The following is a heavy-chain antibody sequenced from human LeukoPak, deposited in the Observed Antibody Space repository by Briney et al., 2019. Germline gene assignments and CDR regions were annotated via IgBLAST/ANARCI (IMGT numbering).Heavy chain of an antibody. CDR1: GFTFSSYS. CDR2: ISSSSSYI. D-gene: IGHD3-10*01. J-gene: IGHJ6*02. CDR3: ATYGSGSHYGMDV. V-gene: IGHV3-21*01. Sequence: GGSLRLSCAASGFTFSSYSMNWVRQAPGKGLEWVSSISSSSSYIYYADSVKGRFTISRDNAKNSLYLQMNSLRAEDTAVNYCATYGSGSHYGMDVWGQGTTVTVSS.